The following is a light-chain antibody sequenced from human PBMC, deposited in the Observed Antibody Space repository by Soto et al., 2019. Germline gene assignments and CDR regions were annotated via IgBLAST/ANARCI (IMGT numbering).Light chain of an antibody. CDR3: HQYSFSRT. CDR2: GTL. Sequence: EIVLKQSPDNVSLAPVERFTLSCRASESASTNLAWYQQKAGQDTMLVSYGTLTRPTCIPGRFSGSRSGREFALTISILRSDDFGVYSCHQYSFSRTFGQRTKVDIK. CDR1: ESASTN. V-gene: IGKV3-15*01. J-gene: IGKJ1*01.